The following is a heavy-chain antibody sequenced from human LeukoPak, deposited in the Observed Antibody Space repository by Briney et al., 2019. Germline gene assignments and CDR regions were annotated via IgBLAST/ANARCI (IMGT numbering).Heavy chain of an antibody. Sequence: GGSLRLSCAASGFTFSSYAMSWVRQAPGKWLEWVSAISGSGGSTYYADSVKGRFTISRDNSKNTLYLQMNSLRAEDTAVYYCAKDPGLDDDPFFDYWGQGTLVTVSS. CDR1: GFTFSSYA. CDR3: AKDPGLDDDPFFDY. J-gene: IGHJ4*02. CDR2: ISGSGGST. V-gene: IGHV3-23*01. D-gene: IGHD3/OR15-3a*01.